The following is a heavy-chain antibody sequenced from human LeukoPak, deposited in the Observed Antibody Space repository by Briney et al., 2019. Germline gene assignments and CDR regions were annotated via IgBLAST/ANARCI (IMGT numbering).Heavy chain of an antibody. CDR3: VKGSNWGGDN. D-gene: IGHD7-27*01. V-gene: IGHV3-23*01. Sequence: PGGSLRLSCAASGFPFGGQSMSWVRQAPGKGLEWVSSIRGDSTTYYQDSVKGRFTTSRDNSRNMVYLQMNSLRVEDTALYYCVKGSNWGGDNWGQGALVTVSS. J-gene: IGHJ4*02. CDR2: IRGDSTT. CDR1: GFPFGGQS.